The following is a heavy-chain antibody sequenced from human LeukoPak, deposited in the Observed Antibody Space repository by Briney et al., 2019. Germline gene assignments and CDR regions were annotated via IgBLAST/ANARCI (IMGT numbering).Heavy chain of an antibody. Sequence: DSVKVSCKASGYTFTRYGIKWVRQAHGQGLEWMGWISAYNGKTNYAKKFKGRVNMSKEKSKRTAYMEVRRLRDEDTGVNYCAIVSSFWFPINYCSQGTLVTLSS. CDR3: AIVSSFWFPINY. V-gene: IGHV1-18*01. CDR2: ISAYNGKT. D-gene: IGHD6-19*01. J-gene: IGHJ4*02. CDR1: GYTFTRYG.